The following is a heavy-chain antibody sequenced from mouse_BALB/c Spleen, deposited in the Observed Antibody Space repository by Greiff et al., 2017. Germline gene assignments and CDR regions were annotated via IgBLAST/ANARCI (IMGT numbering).Heavy chain of an antibody. CDR1: GFNIKDTY. V-gene: IGHV14-3*02. CDR3: ARSGYDYDWGYAMVY. D-gene: IGHD2-4*01. CDR2: IDPANGNT. Sequence: VQLQQSGAELVKPGASVKLSCTASGFNIKDTYMHWVKQRPEQGLEWMGRIDPANGNTKYDPKFQGKATITADTSSNTAYLQLSSLTSEDTAVYYCARSGYDYDWGYAMVYWGQGTSVTVSS. J-gene: IGHJ4*01.